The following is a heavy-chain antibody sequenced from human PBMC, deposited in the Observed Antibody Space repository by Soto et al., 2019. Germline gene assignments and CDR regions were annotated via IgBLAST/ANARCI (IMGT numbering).Heavy chain of an antibody. CDR1: GYTFTTYT. V-gene: IGHV1-3*01. CDR2: INPVNGNT. D-gene: IGHD6-13*01. CDR3: ARGIATGQLDP. Sequence: QVQLVQSGAEVKKPGASVMLSCKASGYTFTTYTMNWVRQAPGQRLEWMGWINPVNGNTKSSQKFQDRVIITRDTSASTAYMELRSLRSEDTAVYYCARGIATGQLDPWGQGTRVIVSS. J-gene: IGHJ5*02.